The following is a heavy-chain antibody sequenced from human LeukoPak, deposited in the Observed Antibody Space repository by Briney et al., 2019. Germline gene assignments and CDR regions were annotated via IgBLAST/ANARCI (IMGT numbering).Heavy chain of an antibody. D-gene: IGHD6-19*01. Sequence: GGSLRLSCETSGFTFNNYAMSWVRQAPGKGLEWVSAIDSSGIGTFYADSVKGRFTISRDISRNTVYLQMNSLRGEDTAIYFCAKHSGQGDLNYWGQGALVIVSS. V-gene: IGHV3-23*01. CDR2: IDSSGIGT. CDR1: GFTFNNYA. J-gene: IGHJ4*02. CDR3: AKHSGQGDLNY.